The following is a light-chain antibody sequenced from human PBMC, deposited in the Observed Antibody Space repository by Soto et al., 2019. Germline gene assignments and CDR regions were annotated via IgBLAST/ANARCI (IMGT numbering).Light chain of an antibody. CDR2: DNN. CDR3: GTWDSSLSARV. V-gene: IGLV1-51*01. CDR1: SXNIGNNY. Sequence: QSVLTQPPSVSAAPGQKVTISCSGSSXNIGNNYVSWYQQLPGTAPKLLIYDNNKRPSGIPDRFSGSKSGTSATLGITGLQTGDEADYYCGTWDSSLSARVFGGGTQLTVL. J-gene: IGLJ3*02.